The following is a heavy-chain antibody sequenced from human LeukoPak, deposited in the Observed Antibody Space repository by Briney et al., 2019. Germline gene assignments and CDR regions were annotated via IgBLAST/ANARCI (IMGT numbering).Heavy chain of an antibody. Sequence: GASVKVSCKASGGTFSSYAISWVRQAPGQGLEWMGGIIPIFGTANYAQKFQGRVTITADESTSTAYMELSSLRSEDTAVYYCARGKPSNTYYDFWSGYPGEYYFDYWGQGTLVTVSS. J-gene: IGHJ4*02. CDR3: ARGKPSNTYYDFWSGYPGEYYFDY. CDR1: GGTFSSYA. D-gene: IGHD3-3*01. V-gene: IGHV1-69*13. CDR2: IIPIFGTA.